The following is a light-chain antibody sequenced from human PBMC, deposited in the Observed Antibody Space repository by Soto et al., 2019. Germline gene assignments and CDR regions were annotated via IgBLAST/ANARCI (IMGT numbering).Light chain of an antibody. V-gene: IGLV2-14*01. CDR3: SSSTTSSTYV. CDR2: EVS. CDR1: SSDVGGYNY. J-gene: IGLJ1*01. Sequence: HSVLTQPASVSGSPGQSITISCTGTSSDVGGYNYVSWYQQHPGKAPKLIISEVSNRPSGVSNLFSGSKSGNTASLTISGLQDEDEAYYCCSSSTTSSTYVFGTGTKLTVL.